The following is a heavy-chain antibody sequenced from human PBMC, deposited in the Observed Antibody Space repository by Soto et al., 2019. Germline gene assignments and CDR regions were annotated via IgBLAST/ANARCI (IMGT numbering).Heavy chain of an antibody. D-gene: IGHD3-3*01. CDR3: ATRAADYDFWSGYYSYYYYMDV. Sequence: PSETLSLTCAVYGGSFRGFYWSWISQPPGKGLEWIAEINHSGSTNCNPSLKSRVTISVDTSKSQFSLKLNSVTAADTAVYYCATRAADYDFWSGYYSYYYYMDVWGKGTTVTVSS. J-gene: IGHJ6*03. CDR2: INHSGST. CDR1: GGSFRGFY. V-gene: IGHV4-34*01.